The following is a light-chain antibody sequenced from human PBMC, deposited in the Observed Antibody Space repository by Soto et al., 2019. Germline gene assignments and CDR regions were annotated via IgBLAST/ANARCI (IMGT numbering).Light chain of an antibody. V-gene: IGLV7-43*01. CDR1: TGTVTSGHY. Sequence: QAVVTQEPSLTVSPGGTVTLTCASSTGTVTSGHYPNWFQQKPGQAPRALIYSTINKPSWTPARLSGSLLGGKAALTLSGVEPEDEADYYCMLWFGSAWVFGGGTKLTVL. J-gene: IGLJ3*02. CDR3: MLWFGSAWV. CDR2: STI.